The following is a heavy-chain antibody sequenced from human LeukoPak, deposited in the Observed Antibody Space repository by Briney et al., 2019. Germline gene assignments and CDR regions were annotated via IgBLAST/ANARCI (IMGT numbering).Heavy chain of an antibody. CDR3: ARGRRGGSYLPSRYFDY. V-gene: IGHV4-34*01. D-gene: IGHD1-26*01. Sequence: SETLSLTCAVYGGSFSGYYWSWIRQPPGKGLEWIGEINHSGSTNYNPSLKSRVTISVDTSKNQFSLKLSSVTAADTAVYYCARGRRGGSYLPSRYFDYWGQGTLVTVSS. J-gene: IGHJ4*02. CDR2: INHSGST. CDR1: GGSFSGYY.